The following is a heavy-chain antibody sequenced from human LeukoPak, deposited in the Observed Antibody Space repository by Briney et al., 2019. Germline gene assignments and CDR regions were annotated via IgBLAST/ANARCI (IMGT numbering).Heavy chain of an antibody. J-gene: IGHJ5*02. Sequence: SETLSLTCTVSGGSISSYYWSWIRQPAGKGLGWIGYIYYSGSTNYNPSLKSRVTISVDTSKNQFSLKLSSVTAADTAVYYCARDVGTMVRGVIAYNWFDPWGQGTLVTVSS. CDR3: ARDVGTMVRGVIAYNWFDP. CDR1: GGSISSYY. D-gene: IGHD3-10*01. CDR2: IYYSGST. V-gene: IGHV4-59*12.